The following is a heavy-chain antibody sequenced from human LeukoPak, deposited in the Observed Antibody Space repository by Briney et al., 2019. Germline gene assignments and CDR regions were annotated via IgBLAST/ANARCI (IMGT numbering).Heavy chain of an antibody. V-gene: IGHV4-30-4*08. D-gene: IGHD3-16*01. CDR1: GGSISSGDYY. J-gene: IGHJ4*02. CDR2: IYYSGSS. Sequence: PSETLSLTCTVSGGSISSGDYYWSWIRQPPGKGLEWIGYIYYSGSSFYNPSLKSRLTISVDTSKNHFSLNLSSVTAADTAVCYCARRNDPYYFDYWGQGTLVTVSS. CDR3: ARRNDPYYFDY.